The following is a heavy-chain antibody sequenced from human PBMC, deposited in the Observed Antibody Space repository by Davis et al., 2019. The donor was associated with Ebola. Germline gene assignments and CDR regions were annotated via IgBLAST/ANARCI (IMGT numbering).Heavy chain of an antibody. CDR1: GFTFSSYS. V-gene: IGHV3-21*01. J-gene: IGHJ4*02. CDR3: ASHSGSYYLSPLNFDY. CDR2: ISSSSSYI. D-gene: IGHD1-26*01. Sequence: GESLKISCAASGFTFSSYSMNWVRQAPGKGLEWVSSISSSSSYIYCADSVKGRFTISRDNAKNSLYLQMNSLRAEDTAVYYCASHSGSYYLSPLNFDYWGQGTLVTVSS.